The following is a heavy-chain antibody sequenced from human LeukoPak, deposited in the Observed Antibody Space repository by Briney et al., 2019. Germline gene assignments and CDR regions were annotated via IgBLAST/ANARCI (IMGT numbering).Heavy chain of an antibody. D-gene: IGHD5/OR15-5a*01. J-gene: IGHJ4*02. CDR3: ARAVSVSSYYFDC. CDR1: GFTFSSYM. V-gene: IGHV3-21*05. CDR2: ISSSSSYT. Sequence: GGSLRLSCAASGFTFSSYMMNWVRQAPGKGLEWISYISSSSSYTNYVDSVKGRFTISRDNAKNSLYLQMNSLRAEDTAVYYCARAVSVSSYYFDCWGQGTLVTVSS.